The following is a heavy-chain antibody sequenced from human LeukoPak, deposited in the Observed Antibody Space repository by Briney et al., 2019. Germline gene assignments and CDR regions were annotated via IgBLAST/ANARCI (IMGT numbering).Heavy chain of an antibody. D-gene: IGHD3-10*02. J-gene: IGHJ6*04. Sequence: GGSLRLSCAASGFTFSSYSMNWVRQAPGKGLEWVSSISGSSSYIYYADSVKGRFTISRDNAKNSLYLQMNSLGAEDTAVYYCAELGITMIGGVWGKGTTVTISS. V-gene: IGHV3-21*01. CDR2: ISGSSSYI. CDR3: AELGITMIGGV. CDR1: GFTFSSYS.